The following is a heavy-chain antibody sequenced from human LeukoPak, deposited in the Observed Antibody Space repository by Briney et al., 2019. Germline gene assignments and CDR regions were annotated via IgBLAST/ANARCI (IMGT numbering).Heavy chain of an antibody. CDR3: AKDQRWESPHYLDS. CDR1: KFTFSNYG. V-gene: IGHV3-30*18. Sequence: SGGSLRLSCTASKFTFSNYGMQWVRQAPGKGLEWVAVISSDGRTKYYGDSVKGRFTLSRDNSRNTLDLQMNSLGPEDTAVYYCAKDQRWESPHYLDSWGQGTLVTVSS. J-gene: IGHJ4*02. CDR2: ISSDGRTK. D-gene: IGHD1-26*01.